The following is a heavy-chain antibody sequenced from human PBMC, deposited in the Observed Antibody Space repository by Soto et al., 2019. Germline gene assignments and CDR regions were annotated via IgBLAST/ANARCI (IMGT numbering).Heavy chain of an antibody. CDR1: GGTFSSYA. V-gene: IGHV1-69*13. Sequence: ASVKVSCKASGGTFSSYAISWVRQAPGQGLEWMGGIIPIFGTANYAQKFQGRVTITADESTSTAYMELSSLRSEDTAVYYCARGHTYYDFWSGYYSLYFDYWGQGTLVTVSS. J-gene: IGHJ4*02. CDR3: ARGHTYYDFWSGYYSLYFDY. CDR2: IIPIFGTA. D-gene: IGHD3-3*01.